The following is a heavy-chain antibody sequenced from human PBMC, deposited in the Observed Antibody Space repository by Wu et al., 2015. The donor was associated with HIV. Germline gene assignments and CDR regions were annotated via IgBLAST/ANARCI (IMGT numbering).Heavy chain of an antibody. CDR2: INPKDGAT. D-gene: IGHD3-3*01. Sequence: QVQLVQSGAEVKKPGASVKVSCKASGYTFGDYYLHWIRQAPGQGLEWMGWINPKDGATDFARKFQGRVTMTRDTSFSTAYMNLISLTSDDTAVYYCAKGNYDFWAAHFADNWFDPWGQGTLVTVS. V-gene: IGHV1-2*02. CDR3: AKGNYDFWAAHFADNWFDP. J-gene: IGHJ5*02. CDR1: GYTFGDYY.